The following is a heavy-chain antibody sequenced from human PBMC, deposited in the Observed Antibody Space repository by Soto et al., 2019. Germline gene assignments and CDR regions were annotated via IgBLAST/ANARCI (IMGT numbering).Heavy chain of an antibody. CDR3: AGAPNWAYFDS. J-gene: IGHJ4*02. Sequence: SETLSLTCTVSRGSISTDYWSWVRQPPGKGLEWIGYIYYTGSTNYNPSLKTRVAISMDTSKNQFSLNLSSVTAAGTAVYYSAGAPNWAYFDSWGLRTLVTVSS. CDR1: RGSISTDY. CDR2: IYYTGST. D-gene: IGHD7-27*01. V-gene: IGHV4-59*01.